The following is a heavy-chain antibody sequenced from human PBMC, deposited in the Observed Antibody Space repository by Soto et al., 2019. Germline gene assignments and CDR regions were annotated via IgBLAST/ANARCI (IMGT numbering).Heavy chain of an antibody. CDR3: ARGNPISSGWYHRHTQYYFDY. Sequence: SETLSLTCTVSGGSISSYYWSWIRQPAGRGLEWIGRIYTSGSTNYNPSLKSRVTMSVDTSKNQFSLKLSSVTAADTAVYYCARGNPISSGWYHRHTQYYFDYWGQGTLVTVSS. CDR2: IYTSGST. CDR1: GGSISSYY. J-gene: IGHJ4*02. D-gene: IGHD6-19*01. V-gene: IGHV4-4*07.